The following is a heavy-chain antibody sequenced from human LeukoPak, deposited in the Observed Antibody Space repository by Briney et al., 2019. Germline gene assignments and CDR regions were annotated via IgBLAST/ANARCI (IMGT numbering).Heavy chain of an antibody. CDR3: AKDRDSSSWFDY. V-gene: IGHV3-23*01. Sequence: GGSLRLSCAASGFTFSSYAMSWVRQAPGKGLEWVSAISGSGGSTYCADSVKGRFTISRDNSKNTLYLQMNSLRAEDTAVYYCAKDRDSSSWFDYWGQGTLVTVSS. CDR2: ISGSGGST. CDR1: GFTFSSYA. J-gene: IGHJ4*02. D-gene: IGHD6-13*01.